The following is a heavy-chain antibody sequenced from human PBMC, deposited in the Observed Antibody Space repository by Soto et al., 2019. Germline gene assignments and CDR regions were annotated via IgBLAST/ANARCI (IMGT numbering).Heavy chain of an antibody. CDR3: ARDGLRYFDWLTRFDY. J-gene: IGHJ4*02. CDR1: GYTFTIYG. D-gene: IGHD3-9*01. Sequence: ASVKVSCKASGYTFTIYGISWVLRAPGQGLEWMGWISAYNGNTNYAQKLQGRVTMTTDTSTSTAYMELRSLRSDDTAVYYCARDGLRYFDWLTRFDYWGQRTLVTVSS. CDR2: ISAYNGNT. V-gene: IGHV1-18*01.